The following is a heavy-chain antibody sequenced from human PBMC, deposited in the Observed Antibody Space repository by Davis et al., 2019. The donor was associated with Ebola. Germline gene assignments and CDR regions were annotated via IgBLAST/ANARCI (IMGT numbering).Heavy chain of an antibody. V-gene: IGHV1-18*01. CDR1: GYSFTSYD. J-gene: IGHJ5*02. D-gene: IGHD6-6*01. CDR2: ISAYNGNT. Sequence: ASVKVSCKASGYSFTSYDINWVRQAPGQGLEWMGWISAYNGNTNYAQKLQGRVTMTTDTSTSTAYMELRSLRSDDTAVYYCARGIAVRMKGWFDPWGQGTLVTVSS. CDR3: ARGIAVRMKGWFDP.